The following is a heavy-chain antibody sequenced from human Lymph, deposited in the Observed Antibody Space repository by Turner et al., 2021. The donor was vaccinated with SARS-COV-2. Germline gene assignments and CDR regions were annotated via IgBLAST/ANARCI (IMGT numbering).Heavy chain of an antibody. D-gene: IGHD3-3*01. J-gene: IGHJ6*02. CDR1: GFTVSYNY. CDR3: ARDLMEVGGMDV. V-gene: IGHV3-53*01. CDR2: IYSGGST. Sequence: ASGFTVSYNYMTWVRQAPGKGLEWVSVIYSGGSTYYVDSVKGRFTISRDSSKNTLYLQMNSLRAEDTAVYYCARDLMEVGGMDVWGQGTTVTVSS.